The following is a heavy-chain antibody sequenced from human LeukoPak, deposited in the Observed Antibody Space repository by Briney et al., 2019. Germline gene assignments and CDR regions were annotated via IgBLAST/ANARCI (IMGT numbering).Heavy chain of an antibody. CDR1: GYTFTSNY. Sequence: GASVEVSCKASGYTFTSNYIHWVRQAPGQGLEWMGMIYPRDGSTSYAQKFQGRVTVTRDTSTSTVHMKLSGLRSEDTAVYYCARDQEGFDYWGQGTLVTVSS. CDR3: ARDQEGFDY. CDR2: IYPRDGST. J-gene: IGHJ4*02. V-gene: IGHV1-46*01.